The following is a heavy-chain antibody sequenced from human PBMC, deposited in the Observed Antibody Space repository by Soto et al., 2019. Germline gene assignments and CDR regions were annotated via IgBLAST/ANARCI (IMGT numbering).Heavy chain of an antibody. J-gene: IGHJ5*02. Sequence: KPSETLSLTCTVSGGSISSYYWSWIRQPPGKGLEWIGYIYYSGSTNYNPSLKSRVTISVDTSKSQFSLKLSSVTAADTAVYYCARGDSGSSGWFDPWGQGTLVTVSS. CDR1: GGSISSYY. CDR3: ARGDSGSSGWFDP. V-gene: IGHV4-59*01. D-gene: IGHD6-6*01. CDR2: IYYSGST.